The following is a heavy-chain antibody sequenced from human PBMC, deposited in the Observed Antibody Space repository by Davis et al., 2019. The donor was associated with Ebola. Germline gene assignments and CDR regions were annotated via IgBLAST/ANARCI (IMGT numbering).Heavy chain of an antibody. J-gene: IGHJ3*02. CDR2: ISRSGDET. Sequence: PGGSLRLSCAASGFTFSSFAMSWVRQAPGKGLEWVSGISRSGDETYYADSVKGRFTISRDNSKNTLYLQMDSLRAEDTALYYCAKKLCHIYCATTGGAFDIWGQGAMVTVSS. CDR3: AKKLCHIYCATTGGAFDI. D-gene: IGHD2-8*01. CDR1: GFTFSSFA. V-gene: IGHV3-23*01.